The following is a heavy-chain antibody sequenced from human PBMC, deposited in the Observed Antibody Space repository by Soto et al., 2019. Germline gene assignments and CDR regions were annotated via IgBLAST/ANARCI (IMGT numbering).Heavy chain of an antibody. J-gene: IGHJ6*02. CDR3: ARVCGGDCHYGMDV. CDR1: GGSISSSDYY. CDR2: IYYSGST. Sequence: SETLSLTCTVSGGSISSSDYYWGWIRQPPGKGLEWIGYIYYSGSTYYNPSLKSRVTISVDTSKNQFSLKLSSVTAADTAVYYCARVCGGDCHYGMDVWGQGTTVTVSS. V-gene: IGHV4-31*03. D-gene: IGHD2-21*02.